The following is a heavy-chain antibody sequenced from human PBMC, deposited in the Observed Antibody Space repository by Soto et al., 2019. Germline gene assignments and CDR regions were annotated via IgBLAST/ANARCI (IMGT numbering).Heavy chain of an antibody. J-gene: IGHJ5*02. CDR2: IKQDGSEK. V-gene: IGHV3-7*01. D-gene: IGHD1-1*01. Sequence: GGSLRLSCAASGFTFSSYWMSWVRQAPGKGLEWVANIKQDGSEKYYVDSVKGRFTISRDNAENSLYLQMNSLRAEDTAVYYCARETGTTTNWFDPWGQGTLVTVSS. CDR3: ARETGTTTNWFDP. CDR1: GFTFSSYW.